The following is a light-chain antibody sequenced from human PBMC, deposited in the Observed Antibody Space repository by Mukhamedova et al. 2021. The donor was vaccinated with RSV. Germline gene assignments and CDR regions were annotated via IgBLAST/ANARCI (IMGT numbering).Light chain of an antibody. J-gene: IGLJ2*01. CDR2: RDT. V-gene: IGLV3-9*01. Sequence: STWGGSDIGSKNVHWYQQKPGQAPVLVIHRDTKRPSEIPDRFSGSNSGNTATLTISGAQGGDEADYYCQVWDVSTVVFGGGTKLTVV. CDR1: DIGSKN. CDR3: QVWDVSTVV.